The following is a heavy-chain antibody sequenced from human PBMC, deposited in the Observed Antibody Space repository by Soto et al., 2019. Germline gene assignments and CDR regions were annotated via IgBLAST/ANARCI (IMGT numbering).Heavy chain of an antibody. D-gene: IGHD2-15*01. CDR1: GFTFSFYS. V-gene: IGHV3-48*01. CDR3: ARDRGCSGGICYRDLDY. J-gene: IGHJ4*02. Sequence: TGGSLRLSCAASGFTFSFYSMTWVRQAPGKGLEWVSYISSTSNTIYYADSVKGRFTISRDNAKNSLYLHMNSLSAEDTAVYYCARDRGCSGGICYRDLDYWGQGTLVTVSS. CDR2: ISSTSNTI.